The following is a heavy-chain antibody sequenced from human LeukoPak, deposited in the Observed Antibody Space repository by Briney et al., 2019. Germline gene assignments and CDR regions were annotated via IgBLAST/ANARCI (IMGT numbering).Heavy chain of an antibody. CDR2: ISAYNGNT. D-gene: IGHD3-3*01. J-gene: IGHJ4*02. CDR1: GYTFTSYG. Sequence: ASVKVSCKASGYTFTSYGISWVRQAPGQGLEWMGWISAYNGNTNYAQKLQGRVTMTTDTSTSTAYMELRSLRSDDTAVYYCARDFPTYDFWSGYYLSFDYWGQGTLVTVSS. V-gene: IGHV1-18*01. CDR3: ARDFPTYDFWSGYYLSFDY.